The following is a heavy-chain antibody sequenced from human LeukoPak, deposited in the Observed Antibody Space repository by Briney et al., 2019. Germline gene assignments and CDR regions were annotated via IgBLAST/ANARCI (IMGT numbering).Heavy chain of an antibody. CDR3: AKGWKGNLDY. V-gene: IGHV3-23*01. Sequence: EWVSAVSGSGGSTYYADSVKGRFTISRDNSKNTVYLQMNSLRAEDTALYYCAKGWKGNLDYWGQGTLVTVSS. D-gene: IGHD1-14*01. CDR2: VSGSGGST. J-gene: IGHJ4*02.